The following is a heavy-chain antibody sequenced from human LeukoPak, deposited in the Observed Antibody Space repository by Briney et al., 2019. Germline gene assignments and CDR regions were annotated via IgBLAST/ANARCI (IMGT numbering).Heavy chain of an antibody. Sequence: SETLSLTCTVSGGSISSYCWSWIRQPAGKGLEWIGRIYSSGSTNYNPSLKSRVTMSVDTSKNQFSLKLSSVTAADTAVFYCARGPQYCTSASCHQFDPWGQGTLVTVSS. D-gene: IGHD2-2*01. CDR1: GGSISSYC. V-gene: IGHV4-4*07. J-gene: IGHJ5*02. CDR2: IYSSGST. CDR3: ARGPQYCTSASCHQFDP.